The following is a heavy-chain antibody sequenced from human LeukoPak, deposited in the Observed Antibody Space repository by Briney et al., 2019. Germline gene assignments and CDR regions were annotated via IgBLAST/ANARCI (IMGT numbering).Heavy chain of an antibody. J-gene: IGHJ5*02. CDR2: IAPDSGGT. CDR3: ARDRSTRGNWLDT. CDR1: GYTFTGHY. Sequence: ASVKVSCKTSGYTFTGHYVHWVRQAPGQGLEWMGWIAPDSGGTNYAQQFQDRVTVTRDTSLSIAYMEVSRLRSDDTAVYYCARDRSTRGNWLDTWGQGTLVTVSS. V-gene: IGHV1-2*02. D-gene: IGHD2-2*01.